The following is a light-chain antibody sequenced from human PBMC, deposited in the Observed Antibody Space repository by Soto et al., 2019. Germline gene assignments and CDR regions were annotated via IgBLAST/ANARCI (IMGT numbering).Light chain of an antibody. V-gene: IGLV2-23*02. J-gene: IGLJ3*02. CDR1: SSDVVSYNL. CDR3: CSYAGSGTYWV. Sequence: QSALTQPASVSGSPGQSITISCTRTSSDVVSYNLVSWYQQHPVKAPKLMIYEVTKRPSGLSNRFSGSKSDYTASLTISGLQAEDEGDYYCCSYAGSGTYWVFGGGTKVTVL. CDR2: EVT.